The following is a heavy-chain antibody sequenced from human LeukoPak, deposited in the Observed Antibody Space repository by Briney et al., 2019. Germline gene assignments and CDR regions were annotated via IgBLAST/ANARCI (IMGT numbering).Heavy chain of an antibody. CDR1: GFTFSSSW. Sequence: GGSLRLSCAASGFTFSSSWMTWVRQAPGKGLEWVANINQVGGKTYYTDSVKGRFTISRDNAKNSLYLQMNSLRAEDTAVYYCARDHRGAFDDWGKGTMVTVSS. CDR2: INQVGGKT. V-gene: IGHV3-7*01. J-gene: IGHJ4*02. D-gene: IGHD3-16*01. CDR3: ARDHRGAFDD.